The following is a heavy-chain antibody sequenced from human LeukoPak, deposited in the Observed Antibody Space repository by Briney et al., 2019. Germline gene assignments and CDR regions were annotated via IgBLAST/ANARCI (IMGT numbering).Heavy chain of an antibody. J-gene: IGHJ3*02. D-gene: IGHD3-10*01. CDR1: GGSFSGYY. Sequence: PSETLSLTCAVYGGSFSGYYWSWIRQPPGKGLEWIAHISYSGSANYSPSLKSRVTVSLDTSKSQFSLKVISVTAADSALYYCTRSDYSGSGTYTEFDAFDIWGRGTMVTVSS. V-gene: IGHV4-59*01. CDR3: TRSDYSGSGTYTEFDAFDI. CDR2: ISYSGSA.